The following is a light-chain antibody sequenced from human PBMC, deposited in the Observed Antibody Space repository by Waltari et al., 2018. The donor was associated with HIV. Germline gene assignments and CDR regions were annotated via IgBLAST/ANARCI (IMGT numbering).Light chain of an antibody. V-gene: IGKV2-28*01. Sequence: DIELTQSPVSLTVSPGEPASISCRTGPSLLHSYGYNYLVWYVPKPGQSPRLLFDLGSNRASGVPGRFSASGSGTHVTLYISRVEAEDVGVYYCMQALQTWTFGQGTKVEIK. CDR2: LGS. CDR1: PSLLHSYGYNY. J-gene: IGKJ1*01. CDR3: MQALQTWT.